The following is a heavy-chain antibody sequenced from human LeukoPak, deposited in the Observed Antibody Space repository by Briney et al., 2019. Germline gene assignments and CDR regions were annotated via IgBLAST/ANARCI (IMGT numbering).Heavy chain of an antibody. Sequence: ASVKVSCKASGYTFTSYDINWVRQATGQGLEWMGWMNANSGNTGYAQKFQGRVTMTTDTSISTAYMELSSLRSEDTAVYYCARGRCDYYDFWSGYCEGFGYWGRGTLVIVSS. CDR2: MNANSGNT. J-gene: IGHJ4*02. CDR3: ARGRCDYYDFWSGYCEGFGY. D-gene: IGHD3-3*01. V-gene: IGHV1-8*01. CDR1: GYTFTSYD.